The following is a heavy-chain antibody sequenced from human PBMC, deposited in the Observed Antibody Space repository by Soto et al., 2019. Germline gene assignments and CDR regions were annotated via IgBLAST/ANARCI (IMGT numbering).Heavy chain of an antibody. CDR1: GYTFTRYG. CDR3: AAEPIYYYDGGGYDPLDY. J-gene: IGHJ4*02. CDR2: SSAHNGKT. V-gene: IGHV1-18*03. D-gene: IGHD3-22*01. Sequence: ASVKVSCKASGYTFTRYGFAWVRPAPGQGLEWLGWSSAHNGKTNYAQKFQGRVTMTTDTSTSTAYVELKSPISDDMAIYCCAAEPIYYYDGGGYDPLDYWGQGTLVTVSS.